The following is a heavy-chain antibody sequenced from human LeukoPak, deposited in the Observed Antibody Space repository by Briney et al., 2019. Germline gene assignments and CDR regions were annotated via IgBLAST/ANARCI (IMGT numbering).Heavy chain of an antibody. V-gene: IGHV1-46*01. D-gene: IGHD2-8*02. Sequence: ASAKVSCKASGYTFTSYYMHWVRQAPGQGLEWMGIMNPSDGSTSYAQKFRGRVTMTRDTSTTTVYMEMSNLSSEDTAMYYCAKSRTTGSASSDYWGQGTLVTVSS. CDR3: AKSRTTGSASSDY. J-gene: IGHJ4*02. CDR2: MNPSDGST. CDR1: GYTFTSYY.